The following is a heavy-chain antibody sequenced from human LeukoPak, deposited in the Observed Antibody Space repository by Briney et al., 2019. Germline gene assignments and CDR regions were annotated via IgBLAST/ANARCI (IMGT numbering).Heavy chain of an antibody. CDR1: GGSISSYY. CDR3: ARDEAWATVTTNPLDY. CDR2: IYTSGST. V-gene: IGHV4-4*07. J-gene: IGHJ4*02. Sequence: SETLSLTCTVSGGSISSYYWSWIRQPAGKGLEWIGRIYTSGSTNYNPSLKSRVTMSVDTSKNKFCLKLSSVTAADTAVYYCARDEAWATVTTNPLDYWGQGTLVTVSS. D-gene: IGHD4-17*01.